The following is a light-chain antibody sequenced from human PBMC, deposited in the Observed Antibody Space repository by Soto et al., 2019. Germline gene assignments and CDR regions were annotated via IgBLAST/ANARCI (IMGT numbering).Light chain of an antibody. CDR2: GAS. J-gene: IGKJ1*01. CDR3: QQYGYEPST. V-gene: IGKV3-20*01. CDR1: QSVGTS. Sequence: EIVLTQSPATLSLSPGERSTLSCMAIQSVGTSLVWYQQKPGQAPRLLIYGASSRPTGIPERFSGSGSGTDFTLTISRLEPEDFELYYCQQYGYEPSTFGQGTKVDIK.